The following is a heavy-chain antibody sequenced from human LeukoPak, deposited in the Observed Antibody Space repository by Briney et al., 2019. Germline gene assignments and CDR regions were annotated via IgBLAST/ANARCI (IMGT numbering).Heavy chain of an antibody. V-gene: IGHV4-34*01. CDR3: ARGWDDFWSGYRVNWFDP. CDR1: GGSFSGYY. D-gene: IGHD3-3*01. CDR2: INHSGST. Sequence: PSETLSLTCAVYGGSFSGYYWSWIRQPPGKGLEWIGEINHSGSTNYNPSLKSRVTISVDTSKNQFSLKLSSVTAADTAVYYCARGWDDFWSGYRVNWFDPWGQGTLVTVS. J-gene: IGHJ5*02.